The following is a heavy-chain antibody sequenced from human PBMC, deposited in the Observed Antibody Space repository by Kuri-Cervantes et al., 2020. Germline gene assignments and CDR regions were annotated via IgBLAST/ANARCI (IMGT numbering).Heavy chain of an antibody. Sequence: GESLKISCAASGFTFSSYSMNWVRQAPGKGLEWVSSISSSSSYIYYADSVKGRFTISRDNAKNSLYLQMNSLRAEDTAVYYCARDPHVAEDNWFDPWGQGTLVTVSS. CDR1: GFTFSSYS. D-gene: IGHD2-15*01. V-gene: IGHV3-21*03. CDR2: ISSSSSYI. J-gene: IGHJ5*02. CDR3: ARDPHVAEDNWFDP.